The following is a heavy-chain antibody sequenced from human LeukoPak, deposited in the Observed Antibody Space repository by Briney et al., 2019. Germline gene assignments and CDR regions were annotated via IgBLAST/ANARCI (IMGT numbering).Heavy chain of an antibody. D-gene: IGHD3-16*02. Sequence: SETLSLTCTVSGGSISSYYWSWIRQPPGKGLEWIGYIYYSGSTSYNPSLKSRVTISVDTSKNQFSLKLSSVTAADTAVYYCAAALSDDSAYDYIWGSYPGGAFDIWGQGTMVTVSS. V-gene: IGHV4-59*01. CDR3: AAALSDDSAYDYIWGSYPGGAFDI. CDR1: GGSISSYY. CDR2: IYYSGST. J-gene: IGHJ3*02.